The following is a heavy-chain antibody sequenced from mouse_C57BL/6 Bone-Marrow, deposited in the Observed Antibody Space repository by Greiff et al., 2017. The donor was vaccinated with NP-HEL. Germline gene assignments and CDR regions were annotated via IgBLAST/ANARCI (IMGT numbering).Heavy chain of an antibody. J-gene: IGHJ3*01. CDR2: ISNGGGST. D-gene: IGHD2-4*01. V-gene: IGHV5-12*01. CDR1: GFTFSDYY. CDR3: ARRNYDYGFAY. Sequence: EVQRVESGGGLVQPGGSLKLSCAASGFTFSDYYMYWVRQTPEKRLEWVAYISNGGGSTYYPDTVKGRFTISRDNAKNTLYLQMSRLKSEDTAMYYCARRNYDYGFAYWGQGTLVTVSA.